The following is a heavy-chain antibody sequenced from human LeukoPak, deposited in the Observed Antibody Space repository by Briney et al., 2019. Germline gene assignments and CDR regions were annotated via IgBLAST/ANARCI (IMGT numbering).Heavy chain of an antibody. Sequence: SETLSLTCTVSGYSISSDYYWGWIRQPPGKGLEWIGSIYHSGSTKYNPSLKSRVTISVDTSKNQFSLKLSSVTAADTAVYYCARDGYSGNDGLWGQGTLVTVSS. CDR3: ARDGYSGNDGL. V-gene: IGHV4-38-2*02. CDR2: IYHSGST. CDR1: GYSISSDYY. D-gene: IGHD5-12*01. J-gene: IGHJ4*02.